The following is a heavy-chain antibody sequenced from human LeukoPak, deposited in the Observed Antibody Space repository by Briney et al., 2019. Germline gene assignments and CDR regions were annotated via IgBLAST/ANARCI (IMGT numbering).Heavy chain of an antibody. D-gene: IGHD6-19*01. V-gene: IGHV5-10-1*01. Sequence: GESLKISCKGSGYSFTSYWISWVRQMPGKGLEWMGRIDPSDSYTNYSPSFQGHVTISADKSISTAYLRWSSLKASDTAMYYCARHVSSSGWYFMIDYWGQGTLVTVSS. CDR1: GYSFTSYW. CDR3: ARHVSSSGWYFMIDY. J-gene: IGHJ4*02. CDR2: IDPSDSYT.